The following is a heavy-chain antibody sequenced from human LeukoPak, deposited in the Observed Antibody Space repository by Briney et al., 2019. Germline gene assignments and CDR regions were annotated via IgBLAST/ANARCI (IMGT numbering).Heavy chain of an antibody. CDR3: ARGGYCGGDCPLGDFDY. J-gene: IGHJ4*02. D-gene: IGHD2-21*02. Sequence: ASVNVSCKASGYTFTSYYMHWVRQAPGQGLEWMGIINPSGGSTSYAQKFQGRVTMTRDTSTSTVYMELSSLRSEDTAVYYCARGGYCGGDCPLGDFDYWGQGTLVTVSS. V-gene: IGHV1-46*01. CDR1: GYTFTSYY. CDR2: INPSGGST.